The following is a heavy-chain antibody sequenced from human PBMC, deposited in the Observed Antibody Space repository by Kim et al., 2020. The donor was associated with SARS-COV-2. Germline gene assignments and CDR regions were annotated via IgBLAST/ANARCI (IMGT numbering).Heavy chain of an antibody. CDR2: ISSSSSTI. J-gene: IGHJ6*02. CDR3: ASPEPGSGTPLYYYYYGMDV. V-gene: IGHV3-48*04. Sequence: GGSLRLSCAASGFTFSSYSMNWVRQAPGKGLEWVSYISSSSSTIYYADSVKGRFTISRDNAKNSLYLQMNSLRVEDTAVYYCASPEPGSGTPLYYYYYGMDVWGQGTTVTVSS. D-gene: IGHD3-10*01. CDR1: GFTFSSYS.